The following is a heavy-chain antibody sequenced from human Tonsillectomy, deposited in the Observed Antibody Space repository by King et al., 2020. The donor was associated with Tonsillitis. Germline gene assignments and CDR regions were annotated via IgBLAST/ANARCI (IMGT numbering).Heavy chain of an antibody. CDR1: GFTFTAYY. D-gene: IGHD3-10*01. J-gene: IGHJ6*02. CDR2: INPNSGGT. CDR3: ARLPLYGSGRGCSMDV. V-gene: IGHV1-2*02. Sequence: QLVQSGAEVKKAGASVKVSCMASGFTFTAYYMHWVRQAPGQGLEWMGWINPNSGGTNYAQKFQGRVTMTRDTSINTAYMELSRLTSDDTAVYFCARLPLYGSGRGCSMDVWGRGTTVTVSS.